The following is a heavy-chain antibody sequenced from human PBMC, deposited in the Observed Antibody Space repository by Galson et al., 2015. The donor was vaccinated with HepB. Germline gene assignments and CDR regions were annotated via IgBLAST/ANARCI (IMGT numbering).Heavy chain of an antibody. D-gene: IGHD6-13*01. CDR3: ARGSIAAAGTDY. CDR1: GFTFSDYY. J-gene: IGHJ4*02. Sequence: SLRLSCAASGFTFSDYYMSWIHQAPGKGLEWVSYISSSSSYTNYADSVKGRFTISRDNAKNSLYLQMNSLRAEDTAVYYCARGSIAAAGTDYWGQGTLVTVSS. V-gene: IGHV3-11*05. CDR2: ISSSSSYT.